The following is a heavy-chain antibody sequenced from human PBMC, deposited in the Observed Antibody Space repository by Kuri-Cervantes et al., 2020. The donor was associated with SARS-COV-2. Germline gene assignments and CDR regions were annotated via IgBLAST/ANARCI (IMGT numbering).Heavy chain of an antibody. V-gene: IGHV3-74*01. J-gene: IGHJ4*02. CDR1: GFTFSSYW. Sequence: GGSLRLSCVAPGFTFSSYWMHWVRQAPGKGLVWVSRLTNDGSDAIFADSVKGRFTISRDNAKNMLYLYMNSLRADGTAVYYCARDSMTTRDFDYWGQGTLVTVSS. CDR3: ARDSMTTRDFDY. D-gene: IGHD4-11*01. CDR2: LTNDGSDA.